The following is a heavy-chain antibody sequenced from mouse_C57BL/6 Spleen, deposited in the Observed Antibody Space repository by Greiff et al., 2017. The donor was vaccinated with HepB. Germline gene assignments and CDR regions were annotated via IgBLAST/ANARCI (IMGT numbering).Heavy chain of an antibody. V-gene: IGHV1-81*01. Sequence: QVQLKESGAELARPGASVKLSCKASGYTFTSYGISWVKQRTGQGLEWIGEIYPRSGNTYYNEKFKGKATLTADKSSSTAYMELRSLTSEDSAVYCCARSPLVATDYFDYWGQGTTLTVSS. J-gene: IGHJ2*01. CDR2: IYPRSGNT. D-gene: IGHD1-1*02. CDR3: ARSPLVATDYFDY. CDR1: GYTFTSYG.